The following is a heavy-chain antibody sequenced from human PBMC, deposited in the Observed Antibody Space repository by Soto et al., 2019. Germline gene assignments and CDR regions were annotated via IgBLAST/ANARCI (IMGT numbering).Heavy chain of an antibody. CDR3: ARDDDLAANGLDF. Sequence: GGSLRLSCAASGFTFSNYGMHWVRQAPGEGLEWMAVIGKDGTNRAHADSVKGRFTISRDNSRNMLYLQMNRLGAEDTAMYYCARDDDLAANGLDFWGQGTLVTVSS. D-gene: IGHD6-25*01. J-gene: IGHJ4*02. CDR1: GFTFSNYG. V-gene: IGHV3-33*01. CDR2: IGKDGTNR.